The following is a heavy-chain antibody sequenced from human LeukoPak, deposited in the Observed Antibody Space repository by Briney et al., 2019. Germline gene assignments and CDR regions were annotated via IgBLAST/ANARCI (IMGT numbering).Heavy chain of an antibody. V-gene: IGHV3-21*01. D-gene: IGHD5-12*01. CDR3: ARDFSGYDRFDY. CDR2: ISSSSSYI. J-gene: IGHJ4*02. CDR1: GFTFSSYS. Sequence: GESLRLSCAASGFTFSSYSMNWVRQAPGKRLEWVSSISSSSSYIYYADSVKGRFTISRDNAKNSLYLQMNSLRAEDTAVYYCARDFSGYDRFDYWGQGTLVTVSS.